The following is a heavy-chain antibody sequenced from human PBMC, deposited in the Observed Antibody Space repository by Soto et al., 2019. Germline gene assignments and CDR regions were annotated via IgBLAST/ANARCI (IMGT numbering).Heavy chain of an antibody. V-gene: IGHV3-33*01. D-gene: IGHD1-26*01. Sequence: QVQLVESGGGVVQPGRSLRLSCAASGFTFSSYGMHWVRQAPGKGLEWVAVIWYDGSNKYYADSVKGRFTISRDNSKNTLYLQMNSLRAEDTAVYYCARGGWERLHYYYGMDVWGQGTTVTVSS. CDR3: ARGGWERLHYYYGMDV. CDR1: GFTFSSYG. CDR2: IWYDGSNK. J-gene: IGHJ6*02.